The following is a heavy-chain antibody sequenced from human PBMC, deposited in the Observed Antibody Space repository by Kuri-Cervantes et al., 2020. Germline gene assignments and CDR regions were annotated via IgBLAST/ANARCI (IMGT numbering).Heavy chain of an antibody. V-gene: IGHV3-33*08. CDR1: GFIFSDYA. J-gene: IGHJ4*02. CDR3: ARYIVSYGDY. Sequence: GESLKISCAGSGFIFSDYAMRWVRQAPGKGLEWVANVCDDGSYKYYADSVKGRFTISRDNSKNTLYLEMNSLRVEDTAVYYCARYIVSYGDYWGLGTLVTVSS. D-gene: IGHD3-16*01. CDR2: VCDDGSYK.